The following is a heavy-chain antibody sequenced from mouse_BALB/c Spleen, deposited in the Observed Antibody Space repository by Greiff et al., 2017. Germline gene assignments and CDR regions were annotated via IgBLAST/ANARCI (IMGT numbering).Heavy chain of an antibody. CDR1: GYTFTSKV. Sequence: VQLKESGPELVKPGASVKMSCKASGYTFTSKVRHGGRQKPGQGFEWIGYINPYNDGTKYNEKFKGKATLTSDKSSSTAYMELSSLTSEDSAVYYCARGRTNYDYPFYAMDYWGQGTSVTVSS. D-gene: IGHD2-4*01. CDR2: INPYNDGT. J-gene: IGHJ4*01. V-gene: IGHV1-14*01. CDR3: ARGRTNYDYPFYAMDY.